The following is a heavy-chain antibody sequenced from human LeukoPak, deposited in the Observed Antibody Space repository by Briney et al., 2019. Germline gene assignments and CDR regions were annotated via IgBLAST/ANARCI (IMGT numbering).Heavy chain of an antibody. V-gene: IGHV4-59*01. CDR1: GGSISSYY. J-gene: IGHJ4*02. CDR3: ARVHGSGELLFDY. CDR2: IYYSGST. D-gene: IGHD3-10*01. Sequence: PSETLSLTCTVSGGSISSYYWSWIRQPPGKGLEWIGYIYYSGSTNYNPSLKSRVTISVDTSKNQFSLKLSSVTAADTAVYYCARVHGSGELLFDYWGQGTLVTVSS.